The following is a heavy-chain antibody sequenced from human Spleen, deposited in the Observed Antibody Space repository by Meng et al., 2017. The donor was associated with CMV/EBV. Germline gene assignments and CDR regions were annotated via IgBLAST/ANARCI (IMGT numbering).Heavy chain of an antibody. CDR1: GYTFTNYG. CDR3: AINQGRITLFGVDAYLPPIRWFDP. Sequence: ASVKVSCKASGYTFTNYGISWVRQAPGQGLEWMGWISAYNGNTDYAQKLQGRVTMTTDTSTSTAYMELRSLRSDDTAVYYCAINQGRITLFGVDAYLPPIRWFDPWGQGTLVTVSS. J-gene: IGHJ5*02. CDR2: ISAYNGNT. V-gene: IGHV1-18*01. D-gene: IGHD3-3*01.